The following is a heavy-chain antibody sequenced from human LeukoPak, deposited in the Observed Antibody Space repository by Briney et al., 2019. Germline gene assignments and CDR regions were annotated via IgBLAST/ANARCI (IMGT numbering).Heavy chain of an antibody. Sequence: SVKVSCKASGGTFTSYASSWVRRAPGQGLEWMGRIIPLIGVTDSAQKFRDRVTITADESTSTAYMELSSLRSEDTAVYYCARGRGDLGYCSGGSCRPQGFDYWGQGTLVTVSS. D-gene: IGHD2-15*01. CDR1: GGTFTSYA. CDR3: ARGRGDLGYCSGGSCRPQGFDY. V-gene: IGHV1-69*04. CDR2: IIPLIGVT. J-gene: IGHJ4*02.